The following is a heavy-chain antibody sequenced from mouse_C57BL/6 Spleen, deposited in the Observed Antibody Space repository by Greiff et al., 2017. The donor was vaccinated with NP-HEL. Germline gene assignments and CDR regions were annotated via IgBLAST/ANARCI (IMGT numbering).Heavy chain of an antibody. Sequence: VQLQQSGTELVKPGASVKLSCKASGYTFTSYWMHWVKQRPGQGLEWIGNINPSNGGTNYNEKFKSKATLTVDKSSSTAYMQLRSLTSEDSAVYYCARGLITTVVATDFEVWGTGTTVTVSS. CDR3: ARGLITTVVATDFEV. CDR2: INPSNGGT. CDR1: GYTFTSYW. J-gene: IGHJ1*03. V-gene: IGHV1-53*01. D-gene: IGHD1-1*01.